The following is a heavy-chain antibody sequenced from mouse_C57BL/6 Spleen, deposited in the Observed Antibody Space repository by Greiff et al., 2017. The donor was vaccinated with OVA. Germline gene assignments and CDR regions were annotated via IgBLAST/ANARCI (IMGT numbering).Heavy chain of an antibody. V-gene: IGHV5-6*01. CDR3: ARHDVASDY. CDR1: GFTFSSYG. J-gene: IGHJ2*01. CDR2: ISSGGSYT. D-gene: IGHD6-1*01. Sequence: EVKLMESGGDLVKPGGSLKLSCAASGFTFSSYGMSWVRQTPDKRLEWVATISSGGSYTYYPDSVKGRFTISRDNAKNTLYLQMSSLKYEDTAMYYCARHDVASDYWGQGTTLTVSS.